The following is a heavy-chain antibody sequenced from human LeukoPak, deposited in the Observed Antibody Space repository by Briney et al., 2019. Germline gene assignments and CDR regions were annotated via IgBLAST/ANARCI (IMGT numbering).Heavy chain of an antibody. D-gene: IGHD4-11*01. CDR2: VDHTGST. Sequence: PSEALSLTCTVSDDSITMYYWTWIRQPPGKGLEWIGYVDHTGSTKFNPSLNGRVSISRDTSNNFFSLRLRSVTAADTAVYFCARGRVSSSTWYSTYYYFFYMDFWGKGTTVTVSS. V-gene: IGHV4-59*01. CDR1: DDSITMYY. CDR3: ARGRVSSSTWYSTYYYFFYMDF. J-gene: IGHJ6*03.